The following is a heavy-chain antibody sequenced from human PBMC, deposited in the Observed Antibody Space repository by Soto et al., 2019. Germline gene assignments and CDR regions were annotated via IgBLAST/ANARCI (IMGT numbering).Heavy chain of an antibody. V-gene: IGHV3-30*18. Sequence: QVQLVESGGGVVQPGRSLRLSCAASGFTFSSYVMHWVRHAPGKGLEWVAVISYDGSNKYYADSVKGLFTISRDNSKNTLYLPMNSLRAEDTAVYYWAKDWVSCWYVCYWGKGTLVTVYS. CDR3: AKDWVSCWYVCY. CDR2: ISYDGSNK. D-gene: IGHD6-19*01. J-gene: IGHJ4*02. CDR1: GFTFSSYV.